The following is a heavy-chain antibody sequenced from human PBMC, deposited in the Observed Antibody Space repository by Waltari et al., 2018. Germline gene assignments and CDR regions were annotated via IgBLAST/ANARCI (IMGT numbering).Heavy chain of an antibody. CDR1: GGSISSHY. D-gene: IGHD2-21*02. CDR3: ARGNAVVTPNYYYFMDV. CDR2: IYYSGST. J-gene: IGHJ6*03. V-gene: IGHV4-59*11. Sequence: QVQLQESGPGLVKPSETLSLTCTVSGGSISSHYWSWIRQPPGKGLEWIGYIYYSGSTNYNPSLKSRVTISVDTSKNQFSLKLSSVTAADTAVYYCARGNAVVTPNYYYFMDVWGKGTTVTVSS.